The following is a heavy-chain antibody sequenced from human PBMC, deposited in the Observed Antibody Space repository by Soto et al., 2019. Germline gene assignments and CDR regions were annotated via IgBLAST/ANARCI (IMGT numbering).Heavy chain of an antibody. CDR3: ARDLAVAGTNYFDY. J-gene: IGHJ4*02. Sequence: QVQLVESGGGVVQPGRSLRLSCAASGFTFSSYGMHWVRQAPGKGLEWVAVIWYDGSNKYYADSVKGRFTISRDNSKNTLYLQMNSLRAEDTAVYYCARDLAVAGTNYFDYWGQGTLVTVSS. CDR1: GFTFSSYG. D-gene: IGHD6-19*01. CDR2: IWYDGSNK. V-gene: IGHV3-33*01.